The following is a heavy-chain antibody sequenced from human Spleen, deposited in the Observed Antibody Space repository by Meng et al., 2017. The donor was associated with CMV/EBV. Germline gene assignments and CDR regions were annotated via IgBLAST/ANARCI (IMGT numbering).Heavy chain of an antibody. CDR3: ARGHYYDSSGYYVF. Sequence: KASGYTFSDYYMHWVRPAPGQGLEWMGWMNPNTGGTNYAQKFQGRVTMTRDTSISTAYMELSGLRSDDTAVYYCARGHYYDSSGYYVFWGQGTLVTAS. D-gene: IGHD3-22*01. CDR2: MNPNTGGT. CDR1: GYTFSDYY. V-gene: IGHV1-2*02. J-gene: IGHJ4*02.